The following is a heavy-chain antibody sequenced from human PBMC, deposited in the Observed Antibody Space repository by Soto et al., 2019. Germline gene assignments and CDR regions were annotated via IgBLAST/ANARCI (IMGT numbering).Heavy chain of an antibody. CDR2: IYTSGST. D-gene: IGHD3-22*01. V-gene: IGHV4-4*07. CDR1: GGSISSYY. Sequence: SETLSLTCTVSGGSISSYYWSWIRQPAGKGLEWIGRIYTSGSTNYNPSLKSRVTMSVDTSKNQFSLKLSSVTAADTAVYYCARAFKSNDSSGYFFDYWGQGTLVTGSS. CDR3: ARAFKSNDSSGYFFDY. J-gene: IGHJ4*02.